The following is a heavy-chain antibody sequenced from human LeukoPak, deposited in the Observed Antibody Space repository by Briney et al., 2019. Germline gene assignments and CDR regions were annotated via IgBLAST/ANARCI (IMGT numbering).Heavy chain of an antibody. J-gene: IGHJ4*02. D-gene: IGHD3-22*01. CDR2: ITGSGAST. V-gene: IGHV3-23*01. CDR1: GFTFSSYA. Sequence: GGSLRLSCAASGFTFSSYAMSWVRQAPGKGLEWVSSITGSGASTYYADSVKGRFTISRDNSKNTLYLQMNSLTAEDTAVYYCTRGSAYHYDGSGYYSVDYWGQGTLVTVSS. CDR3: TRGSAYHYDGSGYYSVDY.